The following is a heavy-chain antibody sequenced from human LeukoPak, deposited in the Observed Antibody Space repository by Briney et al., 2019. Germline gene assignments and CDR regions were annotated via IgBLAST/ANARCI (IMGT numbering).Heavy chain of an antibody. CDR2: IYSSGST. CDR1: GLTVRTSS. CDR3: ASAREYCINSNCYEYFQD. D-gene: IGHD2-2*01. J-gene: IGHJ1*01. Sequence: GGSLRLSCATSGLTVRTSSMRWVRQAPGKGLEWVAVIYSSGSTYYEDSVNGRCTISRDTSKSSMYLQMDHLRAEDTAVYYCASAREYCINSNCYEYFQDWGQGTLVTVFS. V-gene: IGHV3-53*01.